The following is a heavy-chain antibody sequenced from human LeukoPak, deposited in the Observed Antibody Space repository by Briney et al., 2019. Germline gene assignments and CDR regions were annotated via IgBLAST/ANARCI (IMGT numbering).Heavy chain of an antibody. CDR3: ARGLHGSGSYYKNYFDY. J-gene: IGHJ4*02. CDR1: GGSISSSSYS. CDR2: IYTSGST. Sequence: SETLSLTCTVSGGSISSSSYSWSWIRQPAGKGLEWIGRIYTSGSTNYNPSLKSRVTMSVDTSKNQFSLKLSSVTAADTAVYYCARGLHGSGSYYKNYFDYWGQGTLVTVSS. D-gene: IGHD3-10*01. V-gene: IGHV4-61*02.